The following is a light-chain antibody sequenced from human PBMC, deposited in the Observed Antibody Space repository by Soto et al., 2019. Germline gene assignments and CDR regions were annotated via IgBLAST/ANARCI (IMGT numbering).Light chain of an antibody. CDR2: AAS. J-gene: IGKJ3*01. Sequence: DIQMTQSPSSLSASVGDRVTITCRASQSISSYLNWYQQKPGKAPKLLIYAASSFQSGVPSRFSVSGSRTDFTLPISSLQPYDFATYYCQHCYSTPFTFGPGTKVHIK. CDR3: QHCYSTPFT. CDR1: QSISSY. V-gene: IGKV1-39*01.